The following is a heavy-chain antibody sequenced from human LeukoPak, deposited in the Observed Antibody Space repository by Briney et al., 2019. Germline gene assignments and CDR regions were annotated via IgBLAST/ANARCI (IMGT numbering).Heavy chain of an antibody. Sequence: SETLSLTCAVYGGSFSGYYWSWIRQPPGKGLEWIGEINHSGSTTYNPSLKSGVTISVDTSKNQFSLKLSSVTAADTAVYYCARHPDKGSYRRFDYWGQGTLVTVSS. CDR1: GGSFSGYY. CDR3: ARHPDKGSYRRFDY. J-gene: IGHJ4*02. V-gene: IGHV4-34*01. CDR2: INHSGST. D-gene: IGHD1-26*01.